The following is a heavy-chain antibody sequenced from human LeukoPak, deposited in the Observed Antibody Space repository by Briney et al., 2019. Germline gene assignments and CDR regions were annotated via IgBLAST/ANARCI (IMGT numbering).Heavy chain of an antibody. J-gene: IGHJ4*02. V-gene: IGHV1-2*02. CDR3: ARVQARYYDSSGYSLGY. CDR2: INPNSGGT. D-gene: IGHD3-22*01. Sequence: ASVKVSCKASGYTFTGYYMHWVRQAPGQGLEWMGWINPNSGGTNYAQKFQGRVTMTRDTSISTAYMELSRLRSDDTAVYYCARVQARYYDSSGYSLGYWGQGTLVTVSS. CDR1: GYTFTGYY.